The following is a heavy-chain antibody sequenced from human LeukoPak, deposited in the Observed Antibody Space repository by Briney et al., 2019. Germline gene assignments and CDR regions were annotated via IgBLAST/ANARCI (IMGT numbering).Heavy chain of an antibody. Sequence: SVKVSCKASGGTFSSYAISWVRQAPGQGLEWMGRLIPIFGIANYAQKFQGRVTITADKSTSTAYMELSSLRSEDTAVYYCASQDYYDSSGYAHFDYWGQGTLVTVSS. CDR3: ASQDYYDSSGYAHFDY. V-gene: IGHV1-69*04. CDR2: LIPIFGIA. J-gene: IGHJ4*02. D-gene: IGHD3-22*01. CDR1: GGTFSSYA.